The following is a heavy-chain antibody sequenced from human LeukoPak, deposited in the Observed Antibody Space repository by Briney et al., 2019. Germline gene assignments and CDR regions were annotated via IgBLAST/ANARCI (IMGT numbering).Heavy chain of an antibody. V-gene: IGHV1-69*05. CDR3: ARDNYAGANWFDP. D-gene: IGHD1-7*01. CDR1: VGTFSSYA. CDR2: IIPIFGTA. J-gene: IGHJ5*02. Sequence: SVKVSCKASVGTFSSYAISWVRQAPGQGLEWMGGIIPIFGTANYAQKFQGRVTITTDESTSTAYMELSSLRSEDTAVYYCARDNYAGANWFDPWGQGTLVTVSS.